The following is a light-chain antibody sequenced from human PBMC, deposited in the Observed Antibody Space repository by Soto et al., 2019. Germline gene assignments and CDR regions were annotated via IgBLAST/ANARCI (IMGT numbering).Light chain of an antibody. J-gene: IGKJ4*01. CDR1: QSVSSRSD. V-gene: IGKV3-20*01. Sequence: EIVLTQSPGTLSLSPGERATLSCRASQSVSSRSDLAWYQQKPGQAPRRLIYVASSRSTGIPDRFSGSGSGTDFTLTSSILEPEDFAVYYCHHYGSSPQGLTFGGGNKGELK. CDR3: HHYGSSPQGLT. CDR2: VAS.